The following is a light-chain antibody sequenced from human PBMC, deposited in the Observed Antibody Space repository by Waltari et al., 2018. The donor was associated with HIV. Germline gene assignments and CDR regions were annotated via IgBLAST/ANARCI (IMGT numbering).Light chain of an antibody. CDR1: SSDVGVYNY. CDR3: CSYAGNYTFV. CDR2: DVS. J-gene: IGLJ2*01. V-gene: IGLV2-11*02. Sequence: QSALTQPRSVSGSPGQSVTISCPGTSSDVGVYNYVSWYQQHPGKAPKFMIYDVSKRPSGVPDRFSGSKSGNTASLTISGLQAEDEADYYCCSYAGNYTFVFGGGTKLTVL.